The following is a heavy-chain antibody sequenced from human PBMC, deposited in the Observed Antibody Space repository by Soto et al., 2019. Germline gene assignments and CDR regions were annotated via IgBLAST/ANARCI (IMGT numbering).Heavy chain of an antibody. CDR3: AREGGLTIFGMVTGYGWFDP. CDR2: IYYSGST. CDR1: GGSVSSGSYY. Sequence: SETLSLTCTVSGGSVSSGSYYWSWIRQPPGKGLEWIGYIYYSGSTNYNPSLKSRVTISVDTSKNQFSLKLSSVTAADTAVYYCAREGGLTIFGMVTGYGWFDPWGQGTLVTVSS. V-gene: IGHV4-61*01. D-gene: IGHD3-3*01. J-gene: IGHJ5*02.